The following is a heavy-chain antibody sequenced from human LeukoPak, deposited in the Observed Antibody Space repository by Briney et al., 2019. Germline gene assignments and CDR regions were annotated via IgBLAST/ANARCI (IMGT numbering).Heavy chain of an antibody. CDR1: GGSISSGGYY. V-gene: IGHV4-31*03. CDR2: IYHSGRA. Sequence: PSQTLSLTCTVPGGSISSGGYYWSWIRQHPGKGPEWIGYIYHSGRAYYNPSLKSRVSISVDTSKNQFSLNLSSVTAADTAVYYCARAEGVSSQSSYFFDYWGQGALVTVSS. D-gene: IGHD3-10*01. J-gene: IGHJ4*02. CDR3: ARAEGVSSQSSYFFDY.